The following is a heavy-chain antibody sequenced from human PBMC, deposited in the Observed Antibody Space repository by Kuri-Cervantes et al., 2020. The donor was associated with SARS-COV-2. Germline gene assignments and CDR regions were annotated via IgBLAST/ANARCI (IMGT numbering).Heavy chain of an antibody. CDR1: GGSISSSNW. V-gene: IGHV4-4*02. Sequence: GSLRLSCAVSGGSISSSNWWSWVRQPPGKGLEWNGEIYHSGSTNYNPSLKSRVTISVDKSKNQFSLKLSSVTAADTAVYYCARTYSSSSLFYDYWGQGTLVTVSS. CDR3: ARTYSSSSLFYDY. D-gene: IGHD6-6*01. CDR2: IYHSGST. J-gene: IGHJ4*02.